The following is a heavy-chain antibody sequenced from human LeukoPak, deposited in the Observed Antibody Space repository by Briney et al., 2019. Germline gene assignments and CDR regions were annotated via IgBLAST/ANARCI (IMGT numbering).Heavy chain of an antibody. CDR1: GYTFIGYY. CDR3: ARAHCSSTKCYQFDY. CDR2: INPNSGGT. J-gene: IGHJ4*02. Sequence: ASVKVSCKASGYTFIGYYIHWVRQAPGQGLEWMGWINPNSGGTNYAQKFQGRVTMTRDTSISTAYMELSRLISDDTAVYQCARAHCSSTKCYQFDYWGQGTLVTVSS. D-gene: IGHD2-2*01. V-gene: IGHV1-2*02.